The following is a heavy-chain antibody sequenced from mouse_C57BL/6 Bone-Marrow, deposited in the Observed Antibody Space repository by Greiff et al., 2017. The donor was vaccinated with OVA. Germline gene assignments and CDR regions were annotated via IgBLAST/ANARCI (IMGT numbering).Heavy chain of an antibody. CDR3: ARYDGYFDY. Sequence: VHLVESGAEPARPGASVKLSCKASGYTFTSYGISWVKQRTGQGLEWIGEIYPRSGNTYYNEKFKGKATLTADKSSSTAYMELRSLTSEDSAVYFCARYDGYFDYWGQGTTLTVSS. CDR1: GYTFTSYG. CDR2: IYPRSGNT. D-gene: IGHD2-3*01. J-gene: IGHJ2*01. V-gene: IGHV1-81*01.